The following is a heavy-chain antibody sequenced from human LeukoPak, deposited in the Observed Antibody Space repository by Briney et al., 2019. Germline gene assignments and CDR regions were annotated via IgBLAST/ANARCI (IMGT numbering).Heavy chain of an antibody. CDR3: ARDLYRSVPRPTIFDY. J-gene: IGHJ4*02. D-gene: IGHD6-6*01. Sequence: ASVKVSCKASLYTFNNYGFNWVRQAPGQGLEWMGWISVYNGNTDYAQKFQGRVTMTTDTSTSTVYMDLRSLRSDDTAVYFCARDLYRSVPRPTIFDYWGQGTLVTVSS. CDR1: LYTFNNYG. CDR2: ISVYNGNT. V-gene: IGHV1-18*01.